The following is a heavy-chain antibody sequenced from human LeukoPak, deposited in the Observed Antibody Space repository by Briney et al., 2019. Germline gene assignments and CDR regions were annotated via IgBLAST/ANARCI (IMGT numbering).Heavy chain of an antibody. CDR1: GYPLTRYY. D-gene: IGHD3-22*01. Sequence: ASVKVSCKASGYPLTRYYMHWVRQAPGQGLEWMGVINPSGGVTNYAQKFQGRVTMTWDTSTSTVYMELSSLRSDDTADYYCGRAGCGYYWHFLDYWGQGTLVTVS. V-gene: IGHV1-46*01. CDR3: GRAGCGYYWHFLDY. J-gene: IGHJ4*02. CDR2: INPSGGVT.